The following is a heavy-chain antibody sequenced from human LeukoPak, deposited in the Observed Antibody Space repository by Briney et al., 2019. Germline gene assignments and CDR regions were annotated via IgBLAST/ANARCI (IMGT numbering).Heavy chain of an antibody. CDR1: GFTFSSYW. CDR3: AKDGYTSSLIHPGATEFDF. CDR2: IKQDGSEK. Sequence: GGSLRLSCAASGFTFSSYWMSWVRQAPGKGLEWVANIKQDGSEKYYVDSVKGRFTISRDNAKNSLYLQMNSLRAEDTAVYYCAKDGYTSSLIHPGATEFDFWGQGTLVTVSS. D-gene: IGHD6-6*01. V-gene: IGHV3-7*01. J-gene: IGHJ4*02.